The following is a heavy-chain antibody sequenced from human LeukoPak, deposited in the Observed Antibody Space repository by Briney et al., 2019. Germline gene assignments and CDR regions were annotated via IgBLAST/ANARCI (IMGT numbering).Heavy chain of an antibody. CDR1: GDIFTTYD. CDR3: ASGWYYHYFGTDV. CDR2: MNPKSGDR. Sequence: ASVKVSCKASGDIFTTYDVHWVRQASGLGLEWMGWMNPKSGDRGYAQKFQDRVAMTMNNSIRTAYMELRGLQPEDTAVYYCASGWYYHYFGTDVWGQGTTVIVSS. J-gene: IGHJ6*02. V-gene: IGHV1-8*01. D-gene: IGHD2-15*01.